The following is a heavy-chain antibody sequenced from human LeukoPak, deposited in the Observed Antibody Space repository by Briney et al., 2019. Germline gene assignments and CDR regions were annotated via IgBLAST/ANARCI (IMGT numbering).Heavy chain of an antibody. V-gene: IGHV3-13*01. D-gene: IGHD3-9*01. Sequence: PGGSLRLSCAASGFTFSTYDMHWVRQATGKGLEWVSSIRTAGDTYYPGSVKGRFTISRENARNSLYLQMNSLRAGDTAVYYCTRGGRDYDILTGYSYYYYGMDVWGQGTTVTVSS. CDR2: IRTAGDT. CDR3: TRGGRDYDILTGYSYYYYGMDV. CDR1: GFTFSTYD. J-gene: IGHJ6*02.